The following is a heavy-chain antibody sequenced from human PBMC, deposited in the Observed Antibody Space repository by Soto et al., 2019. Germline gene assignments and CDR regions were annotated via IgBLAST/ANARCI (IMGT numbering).Heavy chain of an antibody. Sequence: PGGSLRLSCAASGFTFSNAWINWVRQAPGKGLEWVGRIKSKTDGGTPDYAAPVRGRFAISRDDLKNMVYLQMNSLKTEDTGIYYCTTDSYSSIIVVRFDYWGHGTLVTVSS. CDR3: TTDSYSSIIVVRFDY. D-gene: IGHD3-22*01. J-gene: IGHJ4*01. CDR1: GFTFSNAW. V-gene: IGHV3-15*07. CDR2: IKSKTDGGTP.